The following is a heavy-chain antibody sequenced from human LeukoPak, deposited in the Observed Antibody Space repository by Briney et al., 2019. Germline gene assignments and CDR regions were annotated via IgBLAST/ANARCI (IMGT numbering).Heavy chain of an antibody. CDR1: GGSISSSNW. V-gene: IGHV4-4*02. D-gene: IGHD2-15*01. J-gene: IGHJ1*01. CDR2: IYHSGST. CDR3: ANTEVVTATAYFQH. Sequence: NPSETLSLTCAVSGGSISSSNWWSWVRQPPGKGLEWIGEIYHSGSTNYNPPLKSRVTISVDKSKNQFSLKLSSVTAADTAVYYCANTEVVTATAYFQHWGQGTLVTVSS.